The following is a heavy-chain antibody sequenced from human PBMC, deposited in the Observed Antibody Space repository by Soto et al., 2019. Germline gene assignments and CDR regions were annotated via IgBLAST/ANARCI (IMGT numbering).Heavy chain of an antibody. V-gene: IGHV4-34*01. CDR1: GGSFGAHS. J-gene: IGHJ5*01. D-gene: IGHD3-22*01. Sequence: PSATRSRPCSFYGGSFGAHSWPWLRQSPGKGLEWIGDINHSGRVNYSPSLKSRVTISLDTSKNQFSLTLSAVTAADTAMYYCSTRAYDTNGYYRFDPWGQGTLVTVSS. CDR2: INHSGRV. CDR3: STRAYDTNGYYRFDP.